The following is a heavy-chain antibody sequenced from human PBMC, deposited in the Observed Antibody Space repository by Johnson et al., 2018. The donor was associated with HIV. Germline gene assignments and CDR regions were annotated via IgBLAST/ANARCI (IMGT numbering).Heavy chain of an antibody. D-gene: IGHD3-16*01. CDR1: VFNVSTNY. V-gene: IGHV3-66*02. J-gene: IGHJ3*02. CDR2: IYSGGST. CDR3: ARDYETI. Sequence: VQLVESGGGLVQPWGSLRLSCAASVFNVSTNYMNWVRQAPGKGLEWVSVIYSGGSTYYADSVKGRFTISRDNSKDTLYLEMNSLRAEDTAVYYCARDYETIWGQGTMVTVSS.